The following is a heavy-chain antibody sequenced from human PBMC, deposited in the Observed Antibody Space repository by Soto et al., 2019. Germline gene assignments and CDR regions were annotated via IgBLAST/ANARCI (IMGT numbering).Heavy chain of an antibody. CDR3: AHRTTTVTWWFDP. D-gene: IGHD4-17*01. Sequence: QITLKEAGPTLVKPTQTLTLTCTLSGFSLTNSGVGVGWIRQPPGKALECLALIYWYDDTRYSPSLTSRLTITKDTSKNQVVLTMTNMDPADTATYFCAHRTTTVTWWFDPWGQGTLVTVSS. J-gene: IGHJ5*02. CDR1: GFSLTNSGVG. V-gene: IGHV2-5*01. CDR2: IYWYDDT.